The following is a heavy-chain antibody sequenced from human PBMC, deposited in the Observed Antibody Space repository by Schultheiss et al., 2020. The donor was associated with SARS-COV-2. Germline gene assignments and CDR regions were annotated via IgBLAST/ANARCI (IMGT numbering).Heavy chain of an antibody. Sequence: SVKVSCKTSGGTFSSYAISWVRQAPGQGLEWMGRIIPIFGIANYAQKFQERVTITRDMSTSTAYMELSRLRSDDTAVYYCASLITFGGVILAPVIGAFDIWGQGTMVTVSS. CDR1: GGTFSSYA. J-gene: IGHJ3*02. CDR2: IIPIFGIA. D-gene: IGHD3-16*02. CDR3: ASLITFGGVILAPVIGAFDI. V-gene: IGHV1-69*04.